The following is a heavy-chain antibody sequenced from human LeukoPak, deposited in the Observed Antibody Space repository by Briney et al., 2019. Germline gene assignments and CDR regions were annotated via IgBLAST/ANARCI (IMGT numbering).Heavy chain of an antibody. J-gene: IGHJ6*02. Sequence: GASVKVSCKASGYTFTSYDINWVRQATGQGLEWMGWMNPNSGNTGYAQKFQGRVTMTRNTSTSTAYMELSSLRSEDTAVYYCATAFLTYYDFWSGYLDGMDVWGQGTTVTVSS. CDR1: GYTFTSYD. CDR2: MNPNSGNT. V-gene: IGHV1-8*01. CDR3: ATAFLTYYDFWSGYLDGMDV. D-gene: IGHD3-3*01.